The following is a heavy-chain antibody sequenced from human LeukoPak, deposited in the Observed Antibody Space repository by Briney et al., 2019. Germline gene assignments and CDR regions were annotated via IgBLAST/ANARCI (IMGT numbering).Heavy chain of an antibody. CDR3: ARANPDHIWFGELGEVYYYYGMDV. CDR1: GGSISSYY. J-gene: IGHJ6*02. CDR2: ISGSGGST. Sequence: ETLSLTCTVSGGSISSYYWSWIRQPQGKGLEWVSAISGSGGSTYYADSVKGRFTISRDNSKNTLYLQMNSLRAEDTAVYYCARANPDHIWFGELGEVYYYYGMDVWGQGTTVTVSS. V-gene: IGHV3-23*01. D-gene: IGHD3-10*01.